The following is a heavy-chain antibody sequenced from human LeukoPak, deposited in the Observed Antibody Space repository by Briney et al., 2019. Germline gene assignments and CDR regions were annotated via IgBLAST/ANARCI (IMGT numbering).Heavy chain of an antibody. CDR1: GFTFSSYA. V-gene: IGHV3-30-3*01. D-gene: IGHD3-10*01. Sequence: GRSLRLSCAASGFTFSSYAMHWVRQAPGKGLEWVAVISYDGSNKYYADSVKGRFTISRDNSKNTLYLQMNSLRAEDTAVYYCARGWYYYGSGDDYWGQGTLVTVSS. CDR3: ARGWYYYGSGDDY. CDR2: ISYDGSNK. J-gene: IGHJ4*02.